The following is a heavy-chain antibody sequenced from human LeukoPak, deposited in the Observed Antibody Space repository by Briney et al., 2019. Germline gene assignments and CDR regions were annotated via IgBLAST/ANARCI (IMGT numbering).Heavy chain of an antibody. D-gene: IGHD2-21*02. J-gene: IGHJ6*02. V-gene: IGHV3-74*01. Sequence: GGSLRLSCAASGFTLSSYWMHWVRQAPGKGLVWVSRIKNDGSYTDYADSVKGRFTLSRDNAKNSLYLQMNSLRAEDTALYYCAKDKGWRLYYYYYGMDVWGQGTTVTVSS. CDR3: AKDKGWRLYYYYYGMDV. CDR1: GFTLSSYW. CDR2: IKNDGSYT.